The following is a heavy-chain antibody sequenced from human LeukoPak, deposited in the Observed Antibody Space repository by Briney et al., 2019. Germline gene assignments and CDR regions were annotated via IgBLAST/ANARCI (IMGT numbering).Heavy chain of an antibody. CDR1: GFTVSSNY. Sequence: GGSLRPSCAASGFTVSSNYMSWVRQAPGKGLEWVSAISGSGGSTYYADSVKGRFTISRDNSKNTLYLQMNSLRAEDTAVYYCAKFYYFFLDYWGQGTLVTVSS. D-gene: IGHD2/OR15-2a*01. CDR3: AKFYYFFLDY. J-gene: IGHJ4*02. CDR2: ISGSGGST. V-gene: IGHV3-23*01.